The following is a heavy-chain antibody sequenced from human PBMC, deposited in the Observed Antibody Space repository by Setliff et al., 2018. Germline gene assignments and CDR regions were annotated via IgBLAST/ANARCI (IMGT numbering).Heavy chain of an antibody. CDR2: IYPDVSDP. Sequence: PGESLKISCKGSGYSLTNYWIGWVRQMPGKGLEWMGIIYPDVSDPRYSPSFQGQVTISVDKSINTAFLQWNNLKASDSAMYYCATTRLASRWYVVDGFDIWGQGTLVTVS. V-gene: IGHV5-51*01. CDR1: GYSLTNYW. J-gene: IGHJ3*02. CDR3: ATTRLASRWYVVDGFDI. D-gene: IGHD6-13*01.